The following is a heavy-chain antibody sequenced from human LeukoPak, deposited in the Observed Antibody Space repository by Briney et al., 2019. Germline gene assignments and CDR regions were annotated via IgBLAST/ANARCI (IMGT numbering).Heavy chain of an antibody. J-gene: IGHJ6*04. V-gene: IGHV3-30*04. CDR2: ISYDGSNK. CDR1: GFTFSSYA. Sequence: GRSLRLSCAASGFTFSSYAMHWVRQAPGKGLEWVAVISYDGSNKYYADSVKGRFTISRDNSKNTLYLQMNSLGAEDTAVYYCARGFCSTTCCPGWAYYYGMDVWGKGTTVTVSS. D-gene: IGHD2-2*01. CDR3: ARGFCSTTCCPGWAYYYGMDV.